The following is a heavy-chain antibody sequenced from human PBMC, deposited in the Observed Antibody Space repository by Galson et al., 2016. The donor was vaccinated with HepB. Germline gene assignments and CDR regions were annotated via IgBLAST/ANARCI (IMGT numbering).Heavy chain of an antibody. V-gene: IGHV3-23*01. CDR2: IDGRDDTT. J-gene: IGHJ4*02. D-gene: IGHD3-16*01. CDR1: GFTFSSSS. Sequence: SLRLSCAASGFTFSSSSMSWVRQAPGKGLEWVAAIDGRDDTTYYADSVKGHFSISRDSSKNTLYLQMNTLRVEDTAVNYCAKGGDYDNWGQGTLVTVSS. CDR3: AKGGDYDN.